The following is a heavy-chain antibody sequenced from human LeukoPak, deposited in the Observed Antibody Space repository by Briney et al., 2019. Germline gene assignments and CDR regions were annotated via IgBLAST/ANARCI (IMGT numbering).Heavy chain of an antibody. V-gene: IGHV3-48*03. D-gene: IGHD1-1*01. J-gene: IGHJ3*02. CDR3: ARVGSRYSDFDI. CDR1: GFTFSNYE. Sequence: GGSLRLSCTASGFTFSNYEMNWVRQAPRKGLEWVSYISSTGDTIYFADSVKGRFTISRDNAKDSLYLQMNSLRVEDTDIYYCARVGSRYSDFDIWGQGTMVTVSS. CDR2: ISSTGDTI.